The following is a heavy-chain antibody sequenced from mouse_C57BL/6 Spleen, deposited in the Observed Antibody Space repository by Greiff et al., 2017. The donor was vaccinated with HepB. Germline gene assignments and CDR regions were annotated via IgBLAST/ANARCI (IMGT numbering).Heavy chain of an antibody. CDR1: GFSLSTSGMG. D-gene: IGHD1-1*01. J-gene: IGHJ1*03. V-gene: IGHV8-12*01. CDR2: IYWDDDK. Sequence: QVTLKVSGPGILQSSQTLSLTCSFSGFSLSTSGMGVSWIRQPSGKGLEWLAHIYWDDDKRYNPSLKSRLTISKDTSRNQVFLKITSVDTADTATYYCARSPFWYYGSSSHFDVWGTGTTVTVSS. CDR3: ARSPFWYYGSSSHFDV.